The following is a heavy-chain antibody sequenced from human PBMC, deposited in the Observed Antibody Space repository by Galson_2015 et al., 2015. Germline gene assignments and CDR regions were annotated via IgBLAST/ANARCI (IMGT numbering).Heavy chain of an antibody. CDR3: AKDLGYDILTGYGY. J-gene: IGHJ4*02. V-gene: IGHV3-9*01. Sequence: SLRLSCAASGFTFDDYAMHWVRQAPGKGLEWVSGISWNSGSIGYADSVKGRFTISRDNAKNSLYLQMNGLRAEDTALYYCAKDLGYDILTGYGYWGQGTLVTVSS. D-gene: IGHD3-9*01. CDR1: GFTFDDYA. CDR2: ISWNSGSI.